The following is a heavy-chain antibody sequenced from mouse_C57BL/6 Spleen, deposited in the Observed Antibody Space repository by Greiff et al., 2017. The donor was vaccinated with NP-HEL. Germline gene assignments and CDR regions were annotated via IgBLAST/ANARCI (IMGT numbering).Heavy chain of an antibody. Sequence: QVQLKQPGAELVRPGSSVKLSCKASGYTFTSYWMDWVKQRPGQGLEWIGHIYPADSDTHYNQKFKDKATLTVDKSSSTAYMQLSSLTSSDSAVYFCAREEDYDSSWYFLDYWGQGTTLTVSS. CDR2: IYPADSDT. CDR1: GYTFTSYW. J-gene: IGHJ2*01. V-gene: IGHV1-61*01. CDR3: AREEDYDSSWYFLDY. D-gene: IGHD1-1*01.